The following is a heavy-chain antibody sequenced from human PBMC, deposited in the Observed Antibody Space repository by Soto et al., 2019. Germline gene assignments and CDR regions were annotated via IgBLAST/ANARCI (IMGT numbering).Heavy chain of an antibody. D-gene: IGHD3-10*01. Sequence: SETLSLTCAVYGGSFSGYYWSWIRQPPGKGLEWIGEINHSGSTNYNPSLKSRVTISVDTSKNQFSLKLSSVTAADTAVYYCARGLRRRGSGSYRYYYGMDVWGQGTTVTVSS. V-gene: IGHV4-34*01. J-gene: IGHJ6*02. CDR2: INHSGST. CDR1: GGSFSGYY. CDR3: ARGLRRRGSGSYRYYYGMDV.